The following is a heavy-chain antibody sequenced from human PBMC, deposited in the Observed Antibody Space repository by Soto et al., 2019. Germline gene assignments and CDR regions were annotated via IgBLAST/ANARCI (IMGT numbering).Heavy chain of an antibody. J-gene: IGHJ4*02. D-gene: IGHD5-18*01. CDR2: ISGSGGST. Sequence: GGSLELAXAASGFTFSSYAMSWVRKAPGKGLAWVSAISGSGGSTYYADSVKGRFTISRDNSKNTLYLQMNSLRAEDTAVYYCAKEWIQLWLVDYWGQGTLVTVSS. CDR3: AKEWIQLWLVDY. V-gene: IGHV3-23*01. CDR1: GFTFSSYA.